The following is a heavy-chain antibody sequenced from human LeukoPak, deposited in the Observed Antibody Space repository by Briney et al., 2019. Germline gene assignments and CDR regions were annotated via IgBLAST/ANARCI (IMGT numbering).Heavy chain of an antibody. Sequence: GGSLRLSCAASGFTFSSYGMHWVRQAPGKGLEWVAVIWYDGSNKYYADSVKGRFTISRDNSKNTLYLQMNSLRAEDTAVYYCARDGFFSYEFDYFDYWGQGTLVTVSS. J-gene: IGHJ4*02. CDR1: GFTFSSYG. CDR3: ARDGFFSYEFDYFDY. CDR2: IWYDGSNK. D-gene: IGHD3-3*01. V-gene: IGHV3-33*01.